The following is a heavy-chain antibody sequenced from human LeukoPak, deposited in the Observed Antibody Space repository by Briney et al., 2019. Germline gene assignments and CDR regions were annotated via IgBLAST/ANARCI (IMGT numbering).Heavy chain of an antibody. V-gene: IGHV3-66*01. Sequence: GGSLRLSCAASGFTFSDSWMSWVRQAPGKGLEWVSVIYSGGSTYYADSVKGRFTISRDNSKNTLYLQMNSLRAEDTAVYYCARDGGYDSSGYYLSAFDIWGQGTMVTVSS. CDR3: ARDGGYDSSGYYLSAFDI. D-gene: IGHD3-22*01. CDR2: IYSGGST. CDR1: GFTFSDSW. J-gene: IGHJ3*02.